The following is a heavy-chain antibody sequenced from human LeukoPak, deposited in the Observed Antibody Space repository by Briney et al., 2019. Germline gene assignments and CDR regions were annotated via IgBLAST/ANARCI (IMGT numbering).Heavy chain of an antibody. CDR1: GFTVSSNY. J-gene: IGHJ4*02. CDR3: TARVVTTNEF. Sequence: KTGGSLRLSCAASGFTVSSNYMSWVRQAPGKGLEWVGRVKTIRDGGTTDDTAPVKGRFSISRDDSKRTVYLQMNSLKTEDTAVYFCTARVVTTNEFWGQGTLVTVSS. CDR2: VKTIRDGGTT. D-gene: IGHD2-21*02. V-gene: IGHV3-15*01.